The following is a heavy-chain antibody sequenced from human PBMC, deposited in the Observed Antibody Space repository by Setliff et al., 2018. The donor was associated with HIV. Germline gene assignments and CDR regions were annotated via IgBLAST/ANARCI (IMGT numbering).Heavy chain of an antibody. Sequence: SETLSLTCAVSDYSISSGYYWGWTRQPPGKGLEWIGGIYHSGRTDYNPSLETRATISVDTSKNQFSLRLTSVTAADTAVYYCARRTYPGSYTPYFDYWGQGTLVTVS. D-gene: IGHD1-1*01. CDR2: IYHSGRT. CDR1: DYSISSGYY. V-gene: IGHV4-38-2*01. J-gene: IGHJ4*02. CDR3: ARRTYPGSYTPYFDY.